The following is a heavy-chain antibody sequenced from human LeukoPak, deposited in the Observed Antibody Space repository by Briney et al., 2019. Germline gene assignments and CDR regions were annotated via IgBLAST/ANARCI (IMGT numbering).Heavy chain of an antibody. V-gene: IGHV3-23*01. CDR3: AKGRKHIVVVTAIYYYYYGMDV. Sequence: PGGSLRLSCAASGFTFSSYAMSWVRQAPGKGLEWVSAISGSGGSTYYADSVKGRFTISRDNSKNTLYLQMNSLRAEDTAVYYCAKGRKHIVVVTAIYYYYYGMDVWGQGTTVTVSS. CDR1: GFTFSSYA. CDR2: ISGSGGST. D-gene: IGHD2-21*02. J-gene: IGHJ6*02.